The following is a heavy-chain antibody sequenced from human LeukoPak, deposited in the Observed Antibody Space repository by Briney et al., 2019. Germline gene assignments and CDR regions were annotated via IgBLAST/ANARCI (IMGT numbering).Heavy chain of an antibody. Sequence: SETLSLTCTVSGGSISSSSYYWGWIRQPPGKGLEWIRSIYYSGSTYYNPSLKSRVTISVDTSKNQFSLKLSSVTAADTAVYYCATRDCSSTSCYRYYYYYMDVWGKGTTVTVSS. CDR1: GGSISSSSYY. CDR2: IYYSGST. D-gene: IGHD2-2*01. J-gene: IGHJ6*03. V-gene: IGHV4-39*07. CDR3: ATRDCSSTSCYRYYYYYMDV.